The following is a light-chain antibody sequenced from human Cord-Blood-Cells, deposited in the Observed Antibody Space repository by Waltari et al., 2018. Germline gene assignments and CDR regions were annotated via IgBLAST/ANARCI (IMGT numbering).Light chain of an antibody. J-gene: IGLJ1*01. Sequence: QSALTQPRSVSGSPGQSVTISCTGTSSDVGVYNYVSWSQQHPGKAPKLMIYDVSKGPSEVPDRFSGSKSGNTASLTISGLQAEDEADYYCCSYAGSYTFVFGTGTKVTVL. CDR1: SSDVGVYNY. CDR3: CSYAGSYTFV. V-gene: IGLV2-11*01. CDR2: DVS.